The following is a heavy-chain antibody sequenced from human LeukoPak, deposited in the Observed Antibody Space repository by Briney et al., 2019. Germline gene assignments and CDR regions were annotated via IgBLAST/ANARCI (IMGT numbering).Heavy chain of an antibody. D-gene: IGHD6-13*01. CDR2: ISGSGGST. CDR3: ARQLVRPDDAFDI. V-gene: IGHV3-23*01. J-gene: IGHJ3*02. CDR1: GFTFSSYA. Sequence: GGSLRLSCAASGFTFSSYAMSWVRQAPGKGLEWVSAISGSGGSTYYADSVKGRFTISRDNSKNTLYLQMNSLRAEDTAVYYCARQLVRPDDAFDIWGQGTMVTVSS.